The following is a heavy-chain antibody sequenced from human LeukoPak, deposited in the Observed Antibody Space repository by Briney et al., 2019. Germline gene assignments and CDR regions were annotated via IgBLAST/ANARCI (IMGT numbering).Heavy chain of an antibody. J-gene: IGHJ3*02. V-gene: IGHV4-39*07. CDR2: IYYSGST. D-gene: IGHD3-16*01. Sequence: SETLSLTCTVSGGSISSSSYYWGWIRQPPGKGLGWIGSIYYSGSTYYNPSLKSRVTISVDTSKNQFSLKLSSVTAADTAVYYCARGSIAFGPRGAFDIWGQGTMVTVSS. CDR1: GGSISSSSYY. CDR3: ARGSIAFGPRGAFDI.